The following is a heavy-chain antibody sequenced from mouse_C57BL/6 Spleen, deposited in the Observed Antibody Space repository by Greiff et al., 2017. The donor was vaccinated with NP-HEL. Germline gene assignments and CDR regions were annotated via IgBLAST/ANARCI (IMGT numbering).Heavy chain of an antibody. CDR3: ARDGEISYDYDGFAY. CDR2: ISSGGSYT. D-gene: IGHD2-4*01. CDR1: GFTFSSYG. V-gene: IGHV5-6*01. Sequence: EVKLVESGGDLVKPGGSLKLSCAASGFTFSSYGMSWVRQTPDKRLEWVATISSGGSYTYYPDSVKGRFTISRDNAKNTLYLQMSSLKSEDTAMYYCARDGEISYDYDGFAYWGQGTLVTVSA. J-gene: IGHJ3*01.